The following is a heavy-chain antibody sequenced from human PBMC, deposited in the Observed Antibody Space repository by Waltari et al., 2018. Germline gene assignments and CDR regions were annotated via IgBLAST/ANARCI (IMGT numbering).Heavy chain of an antibody. D-gene: IGHD2-21*02. J-gene: IGHJ4*02. CDR1: GYTFTGYY. CDR2: INPNSGGT. V-gene: IGHV1-2*06. Sequence: QVPLVQSGAEVKKPGASVKVSCKASGYTFTGYYMHLVRQAPGQGLEWMGRINPNSGGTNYAQKFQGRVTMTRDTSISTAYMELSRLRSDDTAVYYCARVINPTGDELDYWGQGTLVTVSS. CDR3: ARVINPTGDELDY.